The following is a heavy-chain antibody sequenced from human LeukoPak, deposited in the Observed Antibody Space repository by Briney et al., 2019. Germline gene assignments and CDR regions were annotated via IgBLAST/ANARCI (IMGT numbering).Heavy chain of an antibody. CDR3: ARFGWFGESSNWFDP. J-gene: IGHJ5*02. V-gene: IGHV4-38-2*02. CDR1: GYSISSGYY. CDR2: IYHSGST. Sequence: SETLSLTCTVSGYSISSGYYWGWIRQPPGKGLEWIGSIYHSGSTYYNPSLKSRVTISVDTSKNQFSLKLSSVTAADTAVYYCARFGWFGESSNWFDPWGQGTLVTVSS. D-gene: IGHD3-10*01.